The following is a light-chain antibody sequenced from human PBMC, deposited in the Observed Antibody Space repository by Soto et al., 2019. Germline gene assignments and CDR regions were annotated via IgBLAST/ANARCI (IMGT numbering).Light chain of an antibody. J-gene: IGKJ5*01. CDR1: QDISSH. Sequence: DIQLTQSPYFLSAYVGDRVAITCRASQDISSHLVWYQQKPGEAPQLLIFPASTLQSGVPSRFSGSGSETEFTLTINGLQPEDFATYYCQQFNSYPITFGQGTRVDIK. CDR2: PAS. V-gene: IGKV1-9*01. CDR3: QQFNSYPIT.